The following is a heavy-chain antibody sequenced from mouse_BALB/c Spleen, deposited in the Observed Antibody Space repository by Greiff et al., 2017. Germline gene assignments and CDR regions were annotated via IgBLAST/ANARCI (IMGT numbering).Heavy chain of an antibody. CDR3: ARGQGDYYAMDY. V-gene: IGHV5-6-5*01. CDR2: ISSGGST. CDR1: GFTFSSYA. Sequence: DVKLVESGGGLVKPGGSLKLSCAASGFTFSSYAMSWVRQTPEKRLEWVASISSGGSTYYPDSVKGRFTISRDNARNILYLQMSSLRSEDTAMYYCARGQGDYYAMDYWGQGTSVTVSS. J-gene: IGHJ4*01.